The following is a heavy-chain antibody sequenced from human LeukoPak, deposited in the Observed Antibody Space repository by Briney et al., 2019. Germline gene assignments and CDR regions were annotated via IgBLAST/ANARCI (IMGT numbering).Heavy chain of an antibody. D-gene: IGHD4-17*01. V-gene: IGHV3-21*01. CDR1: GFTFSSYE. Sequence: GGSLRLSCAASGFTFSSYEMNWVRQAPGKGLEWVSSISSSSSYIYYADSVKGRFTISRDNAKNSLYLQMNSLRAEDTAVYYCARVADYGDYPLDAFDIWGQGTMVTVSS. CDR2: ISSSSSYI. CDR3: ARVADYGDYPLDAFDI. J-gene: IGHJ3*02.